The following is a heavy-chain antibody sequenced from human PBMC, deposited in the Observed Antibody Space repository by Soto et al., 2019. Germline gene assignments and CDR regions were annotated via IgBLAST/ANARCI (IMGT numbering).Heavy chain of an antibody. CDR3: AKAAPQYYDILTGYYTDYYFDY. J-gene: IGHJ4*02. D-gene: IGHD3-9*01. CDR2: ISGSGGST. V-gene: IGHV3-23*01. CDR1: GCTFSRYA. Sequence: GGCLRLSCAACGCTFSRYARSGVRHAPGNWLEWVSAISGSGGSTYYADSVKGRFTISRDNSKNTLYLQMNSLRAEDTAVYYCAKAAPQYYDILTGYYTDYYFDYWGQGTLVTVSS.